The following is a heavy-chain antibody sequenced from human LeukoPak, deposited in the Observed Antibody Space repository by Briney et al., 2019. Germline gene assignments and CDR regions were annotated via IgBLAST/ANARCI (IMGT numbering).Heavy chain of an antibody. CDR3: ARDREAAAPGEDYYYGMDV. Sequence: GGSLRLSCAASGFTFSSYSMNWVRQAPGKGLEWVSSISSSSSYIYYADSVKGRFTISRDNAKNSLYLQMNSLRAEDTAVYYCARDREAAAPGEDYYYGMDVWGQGTTVTVSS. D-gene: IGHD6-13*01. CDR2: ISSSSSYI. J-gene: IGHJ6*02. V-gene: IGHV3-21*01. CDR1: GFTFSSYS.